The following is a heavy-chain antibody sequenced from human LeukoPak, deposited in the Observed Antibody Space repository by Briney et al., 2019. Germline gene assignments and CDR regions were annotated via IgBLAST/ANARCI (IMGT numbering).Heavy chain of an antibody. CDR3: SSDYPHYYFYMDV. D-gene: IGHD4-11*01. CDR1: GFPFTISG. V-gene: IGHV3-23*01. Sequence: GESLRLSCAASGFPFTISGMSWVRQAPGKGPEWVSSMNAVGVTYHADSVKGRFTISRDISKNTMYLQMSSLRADDTAVYYCSSDYPHYYFYMDVWGKGTTVTVSS. CDR2: MNAVGVT. J-gene: IGHJ6*03.